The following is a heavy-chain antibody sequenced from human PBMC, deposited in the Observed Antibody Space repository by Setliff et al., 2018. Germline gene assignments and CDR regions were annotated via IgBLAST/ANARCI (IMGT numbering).Heavy chain of an antibody. CDR2: INHSGST. Sequence: PSETLSLTCTVSGGSISSHYWSWIRQPPGKGLEWIGEINHSGSTNYNPSLKSRVTISVDTSKNQCSLKLSSVTAADTAVYYCARVKAAAVYYYMDVWGKGTTVTVSS. CDR3: ARVKAAAVYYYMDV. V-gene: IGHV4-34*09. D-gene: IGHD6-13*01. CDR1: GGSISSHY. J-gene: IGHJ6*03.